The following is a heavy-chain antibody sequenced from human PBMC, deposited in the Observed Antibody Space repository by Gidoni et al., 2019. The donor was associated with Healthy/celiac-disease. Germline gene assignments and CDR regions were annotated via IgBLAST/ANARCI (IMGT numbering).Heavy chain of an antibody. CDR3: ARDQHVFFRGWTFDY. CDR2: FSSSVSTI. J-gene: IGHJ4*02. CDR1: GFTFRDYY. V-gene: IGHV3-11*01. D-gene: IGHD6-19*01. Sequence: QVQRVESGGGLVKPGGARRLPWAAPGFTFRDYYMSWIRQAPGKGLDGFSFFSSSVSTISYADSVKGRFTISRDNAKNSLYLQMNSLRAEDTAVYYCARDQHVFFRGWTFDYWGQGTLVTVSS.